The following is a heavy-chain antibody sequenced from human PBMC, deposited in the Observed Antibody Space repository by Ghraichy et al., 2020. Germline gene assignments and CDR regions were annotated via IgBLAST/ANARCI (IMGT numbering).Heavy chain of an antibody. J-gene: IGHJ5*02. CDR1: GGSISSSSYY. CDR2: IYYSGST. D-gene: IGHD2-2*02. V-gene: IGHV4-39*01. CDR3: ARHEGYCSSTSCYSLRFDP. Sequence: SETLSLTCTVSGGSISSSSYYWGWIRQPPGKGLEWIGSIYYSGSTYNNPSLKSRVTISVDTSKNQFSLKLSSVTAAGTAVYYCARHEGYCSSTSCYSLRFDPWGQGTLVTVSS.